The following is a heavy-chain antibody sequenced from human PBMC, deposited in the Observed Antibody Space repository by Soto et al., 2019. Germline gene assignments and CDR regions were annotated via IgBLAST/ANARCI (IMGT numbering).Heavy chain of an antibody. D-gene: IGHD5-18*01. CDR1: GFTFSSYA. J-gene: IGHJ6*02. CDR3: ARYITGVRDYGMDV. V-gene: IGHV3-23*01. Sequence: EVQLLESGGGLVQPGGSLRLSCAASGFTFSSYAMKWVRQAPGKGLEWVSLIGESGTPTYYADSVKGRFTISRDNSGNTLLLEMYSLSAEDTAVYYGARYITGVRDYGMDVWCQGSTVTVSS. CDR2: IGESGTPT.